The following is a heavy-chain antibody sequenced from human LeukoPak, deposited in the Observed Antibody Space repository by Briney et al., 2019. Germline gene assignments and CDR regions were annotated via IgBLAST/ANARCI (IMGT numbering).Heavy chain of an antibody. CDR2: IYYSGST. CDR1: GFTFSSNS. CDR3: ARHRPYYYGSGSYWSDWFDP. V-gene: IGHV4-59*05. D-gene: IGHD3-10*01. J-gene: IGHJ5*02. Sequence: GSLRLSCTVSGFTFSSNSMSWVRQPPGKGLEWIGRIYYSGSTYYNPSLKSRVTISVDTSKNQFSLKLSSVTAADTAVYYCARHRPYYYGSGSYWSDWFDPWGQGTLVTVSS.